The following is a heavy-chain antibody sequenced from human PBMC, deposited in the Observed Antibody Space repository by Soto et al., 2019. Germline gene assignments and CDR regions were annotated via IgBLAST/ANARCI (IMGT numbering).Heavy chain of an antibody. Sequence: QVQLQQSGPRLVKPSETLSLTCTVSSGPDRSHNWGWIRQPPGRGLEWIGYVYYTGHTAYNPSLRGRVTTSADTSTNDISLTLNSVTAADTAVYYCVRQGIDYLHGLVDVWGQGTTVSVSS. CDR3: VRQGIDYLHGLVDV. CDR1: SGPDRSHN. J-gene: IGHJ6*02. D-gene: IGHD4-17*01. CDR2: VYYTGHT. V-gene: IGHV4-59*08.